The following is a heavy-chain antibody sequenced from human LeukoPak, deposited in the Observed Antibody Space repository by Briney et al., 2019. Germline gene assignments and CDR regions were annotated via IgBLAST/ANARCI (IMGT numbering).Heavy chain of an antibody. CDR1: GFTFSSYT. Sequence: GGSLRLSCAASGFTFSSYTMNWVRQAPGEGLQWVALISYDGSDKYYADSVKGRFTISRDNSKNTLYLQMNSLRPEDTAVYFCARDGMVYAKGNYFDLWGRGTLVTVSS. CDR3: ARDGMVYAKGNYFDL. V-gene: IGHV3-30*01. D-gene: IGHD2-8*01. CDR2: ISYDGSDK. J-gene: IGHJ2*01.